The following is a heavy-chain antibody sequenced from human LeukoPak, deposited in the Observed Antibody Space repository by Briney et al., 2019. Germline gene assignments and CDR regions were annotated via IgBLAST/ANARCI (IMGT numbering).Heavy chain of an antibody. D-gene: IGHD3-10*01. J-gene: IGHJ3*02. V-gene: IGHV1-18*01. CDR3: ASLKGGWFGAAKPDYAFDI. CDR1: GYTFTSYG. CDR2: ISAYNGNT. Sequence: ASVKVSCKASGYTFTSYGISWVRQAPGQGLEWMGWISAYNGNTNYAQKLQGRVTMTTDTSTSTAYMELRSLRSDDTAVYYCASLKGGWFGAAKPDYAFDIWGQGTMVTVSS.